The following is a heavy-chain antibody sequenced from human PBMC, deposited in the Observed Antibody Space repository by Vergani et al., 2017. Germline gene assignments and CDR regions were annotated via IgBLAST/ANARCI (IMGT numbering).Heavy chain of an antibody. J-gene: IGHJ4*02. Sequence: QLQLQQSGPGLVKPSETLFLTCTVSADSISSGSYYWGWIRQPPGKSLEWIGCIYYSGLTYYNPSLKSRVAISVDTSKNQFSLKVTSVTAADTAVYFCARQXPGSGWSPGDFDDWGQGILVTVSS. D-gene: IGHD6-19*01. CDR1: ADSISSGSYY. V-gene: IGHV4-39*01. CDR3: ARQXPGSGWSPGDFDD. CDR2: IYYSGLT.